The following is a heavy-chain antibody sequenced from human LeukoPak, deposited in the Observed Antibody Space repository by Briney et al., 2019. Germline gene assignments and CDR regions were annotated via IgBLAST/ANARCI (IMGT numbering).Heavy chain of an antibody. CDR1: GNSISSGDNY. CDR3: ARGPTDAFDI. Sequence: PSQTLSLTCTVSGNSISSGDNYWSWIRQPAGKGLEWIGRIHTSGSTNYNPSLKSRVTISVDTSKNQFSLKLSSVTAADTAVYYCARGPTDAFDIWGQGTMVTVSS. J-gene: IGHJ3*02. CDR2: IHTSGST. V-gene: IGHV4-61*02.